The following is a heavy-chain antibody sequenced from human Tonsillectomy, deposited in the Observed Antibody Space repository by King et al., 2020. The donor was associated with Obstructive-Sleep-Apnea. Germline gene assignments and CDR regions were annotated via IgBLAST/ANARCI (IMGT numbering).Heavy chain of an antibody. V-gene: IGHV3-48*04. CDR3: VRSLTFDY. CDR2: IRISSSTI. J-gene: IGHJ4*02. CDR1: GISFRNYS. Sequence: VQLVESGGGLVQPGGSLRLSCVASGISFRNYSMNWVRQAPGKGLEWVSYIRISSSTIYYADSVKGRFTISRDNAKNSLYLQMDSLRAEDTAVYYCVRSLTFDYWGQGALVTVSS.